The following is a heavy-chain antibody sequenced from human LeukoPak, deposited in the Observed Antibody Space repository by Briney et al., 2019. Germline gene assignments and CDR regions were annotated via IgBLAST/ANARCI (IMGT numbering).Heavy chain of an antibody. D-gene: IGHD5-12*01. V-gene: IGHV3-11*06. J-gene: IGHJ4*02. CDR2: IASSSSYT. Sequence: GGSLRLSCAASGFTFSDYYMSWIRQAPGKGLEWVSYIASSSSYTNYADCVKGRFTISRDNAKNSLYLQMNSLRAEDTAVYYCARAIEATRRSTGTCNYFDYWGQGTLVTVSS. CDR1: GFTFSDYY. CDR3: ARAIEATRRSTGTCNYFDY.